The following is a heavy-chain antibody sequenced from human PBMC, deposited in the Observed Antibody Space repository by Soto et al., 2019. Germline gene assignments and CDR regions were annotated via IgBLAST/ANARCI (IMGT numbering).Heavy chain of an antibody. Sequence: SGPPLMNPTESLTLTCTVSCFSLITPRMGVSWIRQPPGKALEWLAHIFSNDEKSYSTSLKSRLTISRDTSKSQVVLTMTNMDPVDTATYYCARIQRISMIVVSKPYFDYWGQGALVTVSS. CDR3: ARIQRISMIVVSKPYFDY. CDR1: CFSLITPRMG. D-gene: IGHD3-22*01. V-gene: IGHV2-26*01. J-gene: IGHJ4*02. CDR2: IFSNDEK.